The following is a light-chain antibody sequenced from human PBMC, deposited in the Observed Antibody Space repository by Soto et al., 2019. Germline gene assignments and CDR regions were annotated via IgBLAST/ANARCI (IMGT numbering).Light chain of an antibody. J-gene: IGLJ1*01. Sequence: LTQPRSVSGSPGQSVTISCTGTNSDVGTFYFVSWYQQYPDKGPKLIIYDVTERPSGVPDRFSGSKSGNTASLTFSGLQAEDEADYYCCSYAGSYTYVFGSGTKVTVL. CDR3: CSYAGSYTYV. CDR1: NSDVGTFYF. V-gene: IGLV2-11*01. CDR2: DVT.